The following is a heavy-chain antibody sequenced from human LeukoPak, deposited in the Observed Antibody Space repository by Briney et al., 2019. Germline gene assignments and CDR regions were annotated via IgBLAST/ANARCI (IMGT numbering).Heavy chain of an antibody. V-gene: IGHV4-34*01. CDR3: ASPPTT. Sequence: SETLSLTCAVYGGSFSGYYWSWIRQPPGKGLEWIGEIHHSGSTNYNPSLKSRVAISVDTSNKQFSLKLSSVTAADTAVYYCASPPTTWGQGTLVTASS. CDR2: IHHSGST. CDR1: GGSFSGYY. J-gene: IGHJ5*02.